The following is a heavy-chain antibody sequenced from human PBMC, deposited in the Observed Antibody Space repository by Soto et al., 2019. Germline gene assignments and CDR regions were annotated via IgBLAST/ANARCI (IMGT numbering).Heavy chain of an antibody. V-gene: IGHV3-21*01. CDR1: GFTFSIYS. CDR3: AKKSGVGATWYFDY. CDR2: ISSTSSYI. Sequence: GGSLRLSCAASGFTFSIYSMNWVRQAPGKGLEWVSSISSTSSYIFYADAVKGRFTISRDNAKNSLYLQMNSLRAEDTAVYYCAKKSGVGATWYFDYRGQGTLVTASS. J-gene: IGHJ4*02. D-gene: IGHD1-26*01.